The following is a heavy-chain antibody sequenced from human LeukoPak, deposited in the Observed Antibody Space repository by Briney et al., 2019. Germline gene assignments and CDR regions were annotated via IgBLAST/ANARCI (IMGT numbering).Heavy chain of an antibody. V-gene: IGHV4-38-2*01. CDR3: ASRRYSKAFDY. CDR2: IYHSGST. D-gene: IGHD6-13*01. Sequence: PSETLSLTCAVSGYSISSGYYWGWIRQPPGKGLEWIGSIYHSGSTYYNPSLKSRVTISVDTSKNQFSLKLSSVTAADTAVYYCASRRYSKAFDYWGQEPWSPSPQ. CDR1: GYSISSGYY. J-gene: IGHJ4*01.